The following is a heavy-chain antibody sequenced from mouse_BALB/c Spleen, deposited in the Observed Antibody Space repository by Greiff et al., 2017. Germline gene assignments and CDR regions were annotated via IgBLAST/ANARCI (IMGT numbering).Heavy chain of an antibody. CDR1: GYNFTSYW. CDR2: IYPGSGST. Sequence: QVQLQQPGAELVKPGTSVKLSCKASGYNFTSYWINWVKLRPGQGLEWIGDIYPGSGSTNYNEKFKSKATLTVDTSSSTAYMQLSSLASEDSALYYCARSYYAYAMDYWGQGTSVTVSA. CDR3: ARSYYAYAMDY. J-gene: IGHJ4*01. D-gene: IGHD1-1*01. V-gene: IGHV1-55*01.